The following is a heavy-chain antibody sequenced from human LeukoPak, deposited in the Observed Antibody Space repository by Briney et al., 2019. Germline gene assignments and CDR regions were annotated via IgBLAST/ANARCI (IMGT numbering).Heavy chain of an antibody. Sequence: GGSLRLSCAASGFIFDDYGMSWVRQAPGKGLEWVSGINWSGGSTGYADSVKGRFTISRDNAKNSLFLQMNSLRAEDTAVYYCARDSYGDANFDSWGQGTLVTVSS. CDR1: GFIFDDYG. CDR2: INWSGGST. CDR3: ARDSYGDANFDS. J-gene: IGHJ4*02. V-gene: IGHV3-20*04. D-gene: IGHD4-17*01.